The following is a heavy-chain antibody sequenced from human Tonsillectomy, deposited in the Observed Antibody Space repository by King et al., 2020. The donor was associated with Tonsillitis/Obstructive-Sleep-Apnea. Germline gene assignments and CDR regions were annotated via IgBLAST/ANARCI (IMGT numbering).Heavy chain of an antibody. CDR2: IRSKAYGGTT. Sequence: QLVQSGGGLVKPGRSLRLSCTASGFTFGDYAMSWFRQAPGKGLEWVGFIRSKAYGGTTEYAASVKGRFTISRDDSKSIAYLQMNSLKTEDTAVYYCTETYGLTYNGVWGKGTTVTVSS. CDR1: GFTFGDYA. CDR3: TETYGLTYNGV. D-gene: IGHD4-17*01. V-gene: IGHV3-49*05. J-gene: IGHJ6*04.